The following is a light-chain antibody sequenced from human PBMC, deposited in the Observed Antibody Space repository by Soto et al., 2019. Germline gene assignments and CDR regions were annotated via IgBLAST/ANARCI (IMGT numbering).Light chain of an antibody. Sequence: SYELTQPPSVSVAPGQTARITCGGTNMGSKSVHWYQQKPRQAPVLVVYDDSARPSGIPERFSGSNSGNTATLTISRVEAGDEADYYCQVWDSSSDHPVVFGGGTKLTVL. V-gene: IGLV3-21*02. J-gene: IGLJ2*01. CDR3: QVWDSSSDHPVV. CDR2: DDS. CDR1: NMGSKS.